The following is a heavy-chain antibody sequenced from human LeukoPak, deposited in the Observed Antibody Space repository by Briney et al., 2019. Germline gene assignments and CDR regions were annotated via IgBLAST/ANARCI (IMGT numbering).Heavy chain of an antibody. CDR1: GGSISSYY. J-gene: IGHJ6*02. CDR2: IYYSGST. Sequence: SETLSLTCTVSGGSISSYYWSWIRQPPGKGLEWIGYIYYSGSTNYNPSLKSRVTISVDTSQNQFSLKLSSVTAADTAVYYCARVAAAGPLYGMDVWGQGTTVTVSS. CDR3: ARVAAAGPLYGMDV. D-gene: IGHD6-13*01. V-gene: IGHV4-59*01.